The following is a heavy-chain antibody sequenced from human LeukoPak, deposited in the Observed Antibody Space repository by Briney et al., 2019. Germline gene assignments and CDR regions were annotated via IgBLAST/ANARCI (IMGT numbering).Heavy chain of an antibody. V-gene: IGHV3-74*03. CDR2: ISPDGSSA. CDR3: ARVGCSGGRCPGYGMDV. CDR1: GFSFSSYW. J-gene: IGHJ6*02. Sequence: PGGSLRLSCAASGFSFSSYWMHWVRHAPGKGVVWVARISPDGSSALSADSVRGRFTISRDNADNTLYLQMNSLRVEDTAVYYCARVGCSGGRCPGYGMDVWGQGTTVTVSS. D-gene: IGHD2-15*01.